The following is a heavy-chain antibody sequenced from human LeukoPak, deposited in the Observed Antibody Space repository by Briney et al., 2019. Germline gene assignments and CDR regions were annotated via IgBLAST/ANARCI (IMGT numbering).Heavy chain of an antibody. J-gene: IGHJ4*02. V-gene: IGHV3-74*01. D-gene: IGHD1-26*01. Sequence: PGGSLRLSCAASGFTFSRYWMHWVRQAPGKGLVWVSRINSDGRSTNFADSVKGRFTISRDNAKNTLYLEMNSLRGEDTAVYYCAREMVGPTGFNYWGQGTLVTVSS. CDR1: GFTFSRYW. CDR3: AREMVGPTGFNY. CDR2: INSDGRST.